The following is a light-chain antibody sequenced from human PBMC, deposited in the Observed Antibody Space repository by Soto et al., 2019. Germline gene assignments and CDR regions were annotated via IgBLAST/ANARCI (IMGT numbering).Light chain of an antibody. V-gene: IGKV3-15*01. CDR2: GAS. CDR1: QSVSSN. Sequence: EIVMTQSPATLSVSPAESATLASRASQSVSSNLACYQQKPGQAPRLLVYGASTRATGIPDRFSGSGSGTELTLSISSLQSEDFAVYYCQQYNNWPLITFGQGTRLEIK. CDR3: QQYNNWPLIT. J-gene: IGKJ5*01.